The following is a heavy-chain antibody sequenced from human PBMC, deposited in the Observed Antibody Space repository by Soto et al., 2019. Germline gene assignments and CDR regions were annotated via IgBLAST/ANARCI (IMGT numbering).Heavy chain of an antibody. D-gene: IGHD1-1*01. CDR1: GGSITTGGYY. Sequence: PSETLSLTCSVSGGSITTGGYYWSWIRQHPGKGLEWIGYIYYSGNTYYNPSLKSRVTISLDTSKNQFSLKLSSVTAADTAVYYCVRMASSGTLNWFDPWGQGTLVTVSS. J-gene: IGHJ5*02. CDR3: VRMASSGTLNWFDP. CDR2: IYYSGNT. V-gene: IGHV4-31*03.